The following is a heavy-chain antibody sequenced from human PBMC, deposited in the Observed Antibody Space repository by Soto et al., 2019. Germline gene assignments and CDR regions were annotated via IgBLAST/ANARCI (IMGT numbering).Heavy chain of an antibody. CDR1: GCDFTTYG. CDR3: ARGRYGDY. V-gene: IGHV1-18*01. D-gene: IGHD1-1*01. Sequence: QVRLVQSGAEVKKPGASVKISCKGSGCDFTTYGITWVRQAPGQGLEWMAWISAHNGNTDYAQKLQGRVTVTRDTSTSTAYMELRSLRSDDTAMYYCARGRYGDYWGQGALVTVSS. J-gene: IGHJ4*02. CDR2: ISAHNGNT.